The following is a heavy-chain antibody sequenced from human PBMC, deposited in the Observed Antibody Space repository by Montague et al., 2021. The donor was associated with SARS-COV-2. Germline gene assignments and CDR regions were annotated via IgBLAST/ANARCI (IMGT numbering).Heavy chain of an antibody. Sequence: SETLSLTCAVYGGSFSAHSWSWIRQSPGKGPEWIGEINHRGSTTYMSSLKSRVTMSVDTSKNQFSLEMSSVTAADTAIYYCARGGLAGGNYDIWSFSYTSPLDYWGQGTQVTVSS. CDR2: INHRGST. CDR1: GGSFSAHS. J-gene: IGHJ4*02. CDR3: ARGGLAGGNYDIWSFSYTSPLDY. D-gene: IGHD3-3*01. V-gene: IGHV4-34*01.